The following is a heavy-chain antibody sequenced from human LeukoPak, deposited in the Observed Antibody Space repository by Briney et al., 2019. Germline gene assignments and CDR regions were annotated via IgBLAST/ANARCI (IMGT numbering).Heavy chain of an antibody. D-gene: IGHD4-23*01. CDR2: IRYDGSNK. V-gene: IGHV3-30*02. Sequence: PGGSLRLSCAASGFTFSSYGMHWVRQAPGKGLEWVAFIRYDGSNKYYADSVKGRFTISRDNSKNTLYLQMNSLRAEDTAVYYCAKDRSFGNSGAFDIWGQGTMVTVSS. CDR3: AKDRSFGNSGAFDI. CDR1: GFTFSSYG. J-gene: IGHJ3*02.